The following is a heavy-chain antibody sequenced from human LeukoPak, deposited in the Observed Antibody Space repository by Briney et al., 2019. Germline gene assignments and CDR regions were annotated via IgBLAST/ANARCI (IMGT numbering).Heavy chain of an antibody. D-gene: IGHD3-22*01. Sequence: GGSLRLSCSASGFTFSSYGMHWVRQAPGKGLEWVAVISNDGTNEDYADSVKGRFTISRDKSKNTLYLQMNSLRADDTAVYYCAKPLHYYYSNAAWYFDLWGRGTLVTVSS. J-gene: IGHJ2*01. CDR3: AKPLHYYYSNAAWYFDL. V-gene: IGHV3-30*18. CDR1: GFTFSSYG. CDR2: ISNDGTNE.